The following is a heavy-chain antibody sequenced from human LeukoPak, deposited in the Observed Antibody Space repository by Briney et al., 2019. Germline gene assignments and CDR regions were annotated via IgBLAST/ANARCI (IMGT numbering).Heavy chain of an antibody. CDR2: IYSGGST. J-gene: IGHJ6*03. V-gene: IGHV3-66*02. CDR1: GFTVSSNY. Sequence: GGSLRLSCAASGFTVSSNYMSWVRQAPGKALEWVSVIYSGGSTYYADSVKGRFTISRDNSKNTLYLQMNSLRAEDTAVYYCASRAAAPFYYYYYMDVWGKGTTVTVSS. CDR3: ASRAAAPFYYYYYMDV. D-gene: IGHD6-13*01.